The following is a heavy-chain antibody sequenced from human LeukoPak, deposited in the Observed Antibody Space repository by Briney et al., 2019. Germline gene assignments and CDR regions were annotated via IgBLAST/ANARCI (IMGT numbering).Heavy chain of an antibody. CDR3: AKRDYSDSSTFSPLFQS. V-gene: IGHV3-23*01. Sequence: GGSLRLSCAASGFTFNTYAMSWLRQVPGMGPEWVSAITGSGLTYYAHSVKGRFTISRDNSKNTLSLQMESLRAEDTAVYYCAKRDYSDSSTFSPLFQSWGQGTLVTVST. CDR2: ITGSGLT. J-gene: IGHJ5*02. CDR1: GFTFNTYA. D-gene: IGHD3-22*01.